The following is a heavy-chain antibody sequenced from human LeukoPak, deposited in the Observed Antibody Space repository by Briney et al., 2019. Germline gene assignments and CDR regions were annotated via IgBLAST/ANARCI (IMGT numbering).Heavy chain of an antibody. Sequence: SETLSLTCTVSGGSISSGGYYWSWIRQHPGKGLEWIGYIYYIGSTYYNPSLKSRVTISVDTSKNQFSLKLSSVTAADTAVYYCARDTYYYGSGSSSLAFDIWGQGTMVTVSS. CDR2: IYYIGST. CDR3: ARDTYYYGSGSSSLAFDI. V-gene: IGHV4-31*03. J-gene: IGHJ3*02. D-gene: IGHD3-10*01. CDR1: GGSISSGGYY.